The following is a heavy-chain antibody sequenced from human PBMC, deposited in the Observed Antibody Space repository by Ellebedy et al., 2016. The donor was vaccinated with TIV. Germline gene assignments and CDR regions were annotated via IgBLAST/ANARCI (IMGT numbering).Heavy chain of an antibody. J-gene: IGHJ4*02. CDR3: ARVAGMSDS. CDR1: GYSFTSYW. Sequence: GESLKISCKGSGYSFTSYWIGWVRQMPGKGLEWMGIIYPVDSETRYSPSFQGLVTISVDKSISTAYLQWNSLKASDSAIYYCARVAGMSDSWGQGTLVTVSS. CDR2: IYPVDSET. V-gene: IGHV5-51*01. D-gene: IGHD6-19*01.